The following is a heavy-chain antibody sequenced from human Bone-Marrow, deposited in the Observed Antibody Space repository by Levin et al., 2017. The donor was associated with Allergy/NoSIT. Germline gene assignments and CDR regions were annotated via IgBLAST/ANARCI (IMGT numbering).Heavy chain of an antibody. Sequence: GESLKISCKVSGYTFNSYGIHWLRQAPGQSLEWMGWLNVDSRKTEYSMKFRDRVTLTRDTSANTTYMELSSLRSEDTAVYYCAREGIVVAETVDFWGQGTLVTVSS. CDR2: LNVDSRKT. D-gene: IGHD6-19*01. CDR3: AREGIVVAETVDF. J-gene: IGHJ4*02. V-gene: IGHV1-3*01. CDR1: GYTFNSYG.